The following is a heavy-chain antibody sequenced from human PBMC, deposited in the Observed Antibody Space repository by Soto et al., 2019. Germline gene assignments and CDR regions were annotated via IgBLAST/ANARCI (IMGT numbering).Heavy chain of an antibody. CDR3: AKAFGDWYPFEK. D-gene: IGHD2-21*02. V-gene: IGHV3-23*01. J-gene: IGHJ4*02. Sequence: GGSLRLSCVASGFTFGSYAMSWVRRAPGKGLEWVSTINDNGDLRYYADSVRGRFTISRDNSKNTLYLQLNNLRAEDTARYHCAKAFGDWYPFEKWGLGALVTVSS. CDR1: GFTFGSYA. CDR2: INDNGDLR.